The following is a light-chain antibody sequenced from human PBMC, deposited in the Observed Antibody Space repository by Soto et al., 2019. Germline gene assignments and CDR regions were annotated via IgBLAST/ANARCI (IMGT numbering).Light chain of an antibody. CDR3: QQSYSTPWT. CDR1: QSISSY. V-gene: IGKV1-39*01. CDR2: AAS. J-gene: IGKJ1*01. Sequence: DIQMTQSPSSLSASVGGRVTITCRASQSISSYLNWYQQKPGKAPKLLIYAASSLQSGVPSRFSGSGSGTDFTLTISSVQPEDFATYYCQQSYSTPWTFGQGTKVEIK.